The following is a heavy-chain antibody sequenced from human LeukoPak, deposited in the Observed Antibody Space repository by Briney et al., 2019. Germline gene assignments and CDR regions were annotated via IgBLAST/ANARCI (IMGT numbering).Heavy chain of an antibody. V-gene: IGHV4-34*01. CDR1: GGSFSGYY. CDR3: ARTRPDIVVVPAAISQRGYYYYYYYMDV. Sequence: SSETLSLTCAVYGGSFSGYYWSWIRQPPGKGLEWIGEINHSGSTNHNPSLKSRVTISVDTSKNQFSLKLSSVTAADTAVYYCARTRPDIVVVPAAISQRGYYYYYYYMDVWGKGTTVTVSS. J-gene: IGHJ6*03. CDR2: INHSGST. D-gene: IGHD2-2*02.